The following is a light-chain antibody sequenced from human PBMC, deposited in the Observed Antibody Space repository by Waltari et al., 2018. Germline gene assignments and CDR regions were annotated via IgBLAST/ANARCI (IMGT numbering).Light chain of an antibody. CDR2: RSS. CDR3: QQYNDWPPIT. Sequence: EIVMTQSPATLSVPPGDTATLSCRASQSVSVNVAWYQQKPGQAPRLLCYRSSTRATGVPARFTASGSGTEFTLTITGLQSEDFAVYFCQQYNDWPPITFGQGTQLEIK. V-gene: IGKV3D-15*01. J-gene: IGKJ5*01. CDR1: QSVSVN.